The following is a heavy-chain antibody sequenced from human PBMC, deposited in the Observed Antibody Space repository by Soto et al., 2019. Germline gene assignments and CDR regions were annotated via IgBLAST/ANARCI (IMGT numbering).Heavy chain of an antibody. D-gene: IGHD2-2*01. J-gene: IGHJ4*02. CDR3: DRGYFSGTRCSFGY. CDR2: IYHGGST. Sequence: LSLTCAVSGGSISSGRYPWSWIRQPPGKGLEWIGYIYHGGSTYYNPSLKSRVTISIDRSKNQFSLKVSSVTAADTAVYYCDRGYFSGTRCSFGYWGQGTLVTISS. CDR1: GGSISSGRYP. V-gene: IGHV4-30-2*01.